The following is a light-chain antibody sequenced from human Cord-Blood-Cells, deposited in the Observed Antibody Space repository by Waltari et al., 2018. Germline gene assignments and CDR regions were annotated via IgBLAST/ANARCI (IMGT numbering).Light chain of an antibody. Sequence: QSALTQPASVSGSPGQSITISCTGTSSDVGSYNLVSWYQQHPGKAPNLMIYEGSQRPSGVSNRFSGSKSGNTASLTISGLQAEDEADYYCCSYAGSSIVVFGGGTKLTVL. V-gene: IGLV2-23*01. CDR1: SSDVGSYNL. J-gene: IGLJ2*01. CDR2: EGS. CDR3: CSYAGSSIVV.